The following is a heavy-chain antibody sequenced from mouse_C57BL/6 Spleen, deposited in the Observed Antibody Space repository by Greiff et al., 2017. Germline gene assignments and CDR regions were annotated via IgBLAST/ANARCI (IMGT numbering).Heavy chain of an antibody. Sequence: QVQLQQPGAELVKPGASVKMSCKASGYTFTSYWITWVKQRPGQGLEWIGDIYPGSGSTNYNEKFKSKATLTVDTSSSTAYMQLSSLTSEDSAVYYCARRGSTMVTTAFYYAMDYWGQGTSVTVAS. CDR2: IYPGSGST. V-gene: IGHV1-55*01. J-gene: IGHJ4*01. CDR3: ARRGSTMVTTAFYYAMDY. CDR1: GYTFTSYW. D-gene: IGHD2-2*01.